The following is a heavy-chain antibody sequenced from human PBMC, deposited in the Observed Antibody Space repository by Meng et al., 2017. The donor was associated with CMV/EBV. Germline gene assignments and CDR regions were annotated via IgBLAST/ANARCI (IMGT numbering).Heavy chain of an antibody. J-gene: IGHJ4*02. CDR3: ARGLRLGKYQLLRGASGDY. D-gene: IGHD2-2*01. Sequence: GESLKISCAASGFTFSSYAMHWVRQAPGKGLEYVSAISSNGGSTYYADSVKGRFTISRDNSKNTLYLQMGSLRAEDTAVYYCARGLRLGKYQLLRGASGDYWGQGTLVTVSS. CDR1: GFTFSSYA. V-gene: IGHV3-64*02. CDR2: ISSNGGST.